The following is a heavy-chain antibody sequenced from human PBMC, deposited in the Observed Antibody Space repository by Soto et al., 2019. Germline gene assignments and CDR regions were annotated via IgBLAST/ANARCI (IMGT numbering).Heavy chain of an antibody. Sequence: SVTRCHTCTVAGGPISSYYSILIRQPAGKGLEWIGRIYTSGSTNYNPSLKSRVTMSVDTSKNQFSLKLSSVTAADTAVYYCARVAGYSSSWYVLAWFDPWGQGTLVTGSS. V-gene: IGHV4-4*07. J-gene: IGHJ5*02. CDR1: GGPISSYY. D-gene: IGHD6-13*01. CDR3: ARVAGYSSSWYVLAWFDP. CDR2: IYTSGST.